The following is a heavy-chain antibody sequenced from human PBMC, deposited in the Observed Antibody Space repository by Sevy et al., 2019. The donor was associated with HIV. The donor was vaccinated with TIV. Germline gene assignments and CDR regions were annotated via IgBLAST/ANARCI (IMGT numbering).Heavy chain of an antibody. D-gene: IGHD3-16*01. CDR1: GGSFSGYY. J-gene: IGHJ4*02. CDR3: ARGPYSSGRRIMITFGGVIPYDY. CDR2: INHSGST. V-gene: IGHV4-34*01. Sequence: SETLSLTCAVYGGSFSGYYWSWIRQPPGKGLEWIGEINHSGSTNYNPSLKSRVTISVDTSKNQFSLKLGSVTAADTAVYYCARGPYSSGRRIMITFGGVIPYDYWGQGTLVTVSS.